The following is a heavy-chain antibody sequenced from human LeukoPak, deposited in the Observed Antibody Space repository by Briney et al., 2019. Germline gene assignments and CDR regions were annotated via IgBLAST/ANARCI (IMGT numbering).Heavy chain of an antibody. J-gene: IGHJ4*02. CDR3: TKDHTLYCSSTSCYAPSFDY. D-gene: IGHD2-2*01. CDR1: GFTFSSYA. V-gene: IGHV3-23*01. CDR2: ISGSGGST. Sequence: PGGSLRLSCAASGFTFSSYAMSWVRQAPGKGLEWVSGISGSGGSTYYADSVKGRFTISRDNSKNTLYLQMNSLRAEDTAVYYCTKDHTLYCSSTSCYAPSFDYWGQGTLVTVFS.